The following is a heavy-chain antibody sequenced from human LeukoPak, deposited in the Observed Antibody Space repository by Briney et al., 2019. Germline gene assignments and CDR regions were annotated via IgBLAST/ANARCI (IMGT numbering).Heavy chain of an antibody. D-gene: IGHD5-18*01. J-gene: IGHJ4*02. V-gene: IGHV3-73*01. CDR1: GFTFSGSA. CDR2: IRSKANSYAT. Sequence: QSGGSLRLSCAASGFTFSGSAMHWVRQASGKGLEWVGRIRSKANSYATAYAASVKGRFTISRDDSKNTAYLQMNSLKTEDTAVYYCTSRPGSYGYGYGHQFDYWGQGTLVTVSS. CDR3: TSRPGSYGYGYGHQFDY.